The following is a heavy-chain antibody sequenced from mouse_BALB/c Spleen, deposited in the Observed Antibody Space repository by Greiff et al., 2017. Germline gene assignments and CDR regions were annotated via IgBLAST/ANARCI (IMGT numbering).Heavy chain of an antibody. CDR2: ISSGSSNI. CDR3: ARSDYRYERKAWYFDV. CDR1: GFTFTSFG. J-gene: IGHJ1*01. D-gene: IGHD2-14*01. V-gene: IGHV5-17*02. Sequence: EVQVVESGGGLVQPGGSRKLSCAASGFTFTSFGMHWVRQAPEKGLEWVAYISSGSSNIYYADTVKGRFTISRDNPKNTLFLQMTRLRSEDTAMSYCARSDYRYERKAWYFDVWGAGTTVTVSS.